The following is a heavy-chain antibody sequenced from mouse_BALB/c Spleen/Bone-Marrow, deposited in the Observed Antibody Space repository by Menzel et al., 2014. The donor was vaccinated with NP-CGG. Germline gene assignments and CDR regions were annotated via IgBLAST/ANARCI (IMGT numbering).Heavy chain of an antibody. CDR2: ILPGSGNT. CDR3: ARSGISADLSFDY. Sequence: VQVVESGAELMKPGASVRISCKATGYTFTDYWIQWVKQRPGHGLEWIGEILPGSGNTNYNEKFKGKATFTADASSNTAYMQLSSLTSEDSAVYYCARSGISADLSFDYWGQGTTLTVSS. J-gene: IGHJ2*01. V-gene: IGHV1-9*01. D-gene: IGHD4-1*01. CDR1: GYTFTDYW.